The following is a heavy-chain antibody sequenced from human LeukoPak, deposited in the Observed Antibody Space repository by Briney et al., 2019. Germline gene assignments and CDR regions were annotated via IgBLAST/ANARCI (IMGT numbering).Heavy chain of an antibody. CDR3: ARVPCSSASCYDDFFDY. J-gene: IGHJ4*02. CDR1: GFTFSGYA. D-gene: IGHD2-2*01. CDR2: ISHDGDNK. V-gene: IGHV3-30*04. Sequence: GGSLRLSCAVSGFTFSGYAMHWVRRAPGKGLXWVAVISHDGDNKYFADSVKGRFTISRDNSKNTHYLQMNSLRAEDTAVYYCARVPCSSASCYDDFFDYWGQGTLVTVSS.